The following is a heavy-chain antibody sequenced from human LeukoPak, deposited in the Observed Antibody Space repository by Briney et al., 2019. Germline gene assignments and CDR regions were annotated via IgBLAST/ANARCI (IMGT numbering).Heavy chain of an antibody. CDR3: AGGSTSAYYYYMDV. V-gene: IGHV4-61*02. CDR1: DGSISSALYY. Sequence: PSQTLSLTCTVSDGSISSALYYWSWIRQPAGKGLEWIGRIYTSGSTNYNPSLKSRVTMSVDTSKNQFSLKLSSVTDADTAVYYCAGGSTSAYYYYMDVWGKGTTVTVSS. D-gene: IGHD2-2*01. CDR2: IYTSGST. J-gene: IGHJ6*03.